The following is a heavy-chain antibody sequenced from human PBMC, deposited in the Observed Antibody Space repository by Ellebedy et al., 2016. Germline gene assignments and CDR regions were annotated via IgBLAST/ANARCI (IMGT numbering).Heavy chain of an antibody. CDR1: GFTFSSYG. V-gene: IGHV3-30*03. CDR3: ARNAVYYDSSGYPDY. J-gene: IGHJ4*02. Sequence: GGSLRLXCAASGFTFSSYGMHWVRQAPGKGLEWVAVISYDGSNKYYADSVKGRFTISRDNSKNTLYLQMNSLRAEDTAVYYCARNAVYYDSSGYPDYWGQGTLVTVSS. D-gene: IGHD3-22*01. CDR2: ISYDGSNK.